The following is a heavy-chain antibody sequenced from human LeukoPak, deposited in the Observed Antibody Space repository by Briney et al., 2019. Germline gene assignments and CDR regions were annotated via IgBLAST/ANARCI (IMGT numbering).Heavy chain of an antibody. J-gene: IGHJ6*02. CDR1: GFTFSSYG. CDR3: AKFGGRGYSYRIQNQYYGMDV. V-gene: IGHV3-30*18. D-gene: IGHD5-18*01. CDR2: ISYDGSNK. Sequence: GGSLRLSCAASGFTFSSYGMHWVRQAPGKGLEWVAVISYDGSNKYYADSVKGRFTISRDNSKNTLYLQMNSLRAEDTAVYYCAKFGGRGYSYRIQNQYYGMDVWGQGPTVTASS.